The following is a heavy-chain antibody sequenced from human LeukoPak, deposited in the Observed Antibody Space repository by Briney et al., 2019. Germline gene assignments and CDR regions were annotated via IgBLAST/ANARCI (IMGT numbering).Heavy chain of an antibody. D-gene: IGHD5-18*01. CDR3: AGVLPHGYSDY. V-gene: IGHV4-59*08. CDR1: GGSISNYF. CDR2: VYYNGDT. Sequence: SETLSLTCTVSGGSISNYFWSWIRQPPGKGLDWIGYVYYNGDTKYNPSLNSRVTISVDTFKNQFSLRLSSVTAADTAVYYCAGVLPHGYSDYWGQGTLVTVSS. J-gene: IGHJ4*02.